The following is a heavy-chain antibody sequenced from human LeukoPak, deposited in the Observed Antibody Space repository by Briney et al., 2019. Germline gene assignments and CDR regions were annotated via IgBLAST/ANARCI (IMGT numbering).Heavy chain of an antibody. Sequence: KPSETLSLTCTVSGGSISSSSYYWSWIRQPAGKGLEWIGRIYTSGSTNYNPSLKSRVTMSVDTSKNQFSLKLSSVTAADTAVYYCARAASSSWTRSYYFDYWGQGTLVTVSS. CDR2: IYTSGST. CDR3: ARAASSSWTRSYYFDY. CDR1: GGSISSSSYY. V-gene: IGHV4-61*02. J-gene: IGHJ4*02. D-gene: IGHD6-13*01.